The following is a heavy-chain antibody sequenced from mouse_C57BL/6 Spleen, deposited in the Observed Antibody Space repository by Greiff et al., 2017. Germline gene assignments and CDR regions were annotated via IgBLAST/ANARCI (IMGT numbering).Heavy chain of an antibody. V-gene: IGHV1-15*01. CDR1: GYTFTDYE. D-gene: IGHD3-1*01. J-gene: IGHJ4*01. Sequence: QVTLKVSGAELVRPGASVTLSCKASGYTFTDYEMHWVKQTPVHGLEWIGAIDPETGGTAYNQKFKGKAILTADKSSSTAYMELRSLTSEDSAVYYCTRGSGAYAMDYWGQGTSVTVAS. CDR2: IDPETGGT. CDR3: TRGSGAYAMDY.